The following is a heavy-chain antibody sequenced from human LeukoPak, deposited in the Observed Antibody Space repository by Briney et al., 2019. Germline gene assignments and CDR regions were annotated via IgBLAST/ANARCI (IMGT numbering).Heavy chain of an antibody. Sequence: PSQTLSLTCAVSGASISGSGYYWGWIRQPPGKGLEWIGNIYYSGSTYYNASLQSRVTISIDTSKNQFSLRLNSVTAADTAMYYCAKSGGYGLIDYWGQGTLVTVSS. CDR2: IYYSGST. CDR1: GASISGSGYY. CDR3: AKSGGYGLIDY. J-gene: IGHJ4*02. V-gene: IGHV4-39*01. D-gene: IGHD1-26*01.